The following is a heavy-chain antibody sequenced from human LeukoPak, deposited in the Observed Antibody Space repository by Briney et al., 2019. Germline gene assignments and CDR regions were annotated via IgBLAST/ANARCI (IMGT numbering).Heavy chain of an antibody. J-gene: IGHJ4*02. CDR3: ATLPFSGAYFDY. Sequence: SETLSLTCTVSGGSISNYYWSWIRQPPGKGLEYIGFIYYNGKTDHNPSLKSRVTISVDTSKNQFSLKLSSVTAADTAVYYCATLPFSGAYFDYWGQGTLVTVSS. CDR1: GGSISNYY. D-gene: IGHD7-27*01. CDR2: IYYNGKT. V-gene: IGHV4-59*01.